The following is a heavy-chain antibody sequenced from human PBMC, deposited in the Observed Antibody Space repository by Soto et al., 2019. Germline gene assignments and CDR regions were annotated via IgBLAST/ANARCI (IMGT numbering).Heavy chain of an antibody. D-gene: IGHD3-22*01. CDR2: IYSSGST. Sequence: QVQLQESGPGLVKPSQTLSLTCTVSGGSISSGDYYWSWIRQPPGKGLEWIGYIYSSGSTYYNPSLKSRVTRSVDTSKNQCSLQLSSVTAADTAVYYGARGLDDSSGYYYFDYWGQGTLVTVAS. V-gene: IGHV4-30-4*01. CDR3: ARGLDDSSGYYYFDY. CDR1: GGSISSGDYY. J-gene: IGHJ4*02.